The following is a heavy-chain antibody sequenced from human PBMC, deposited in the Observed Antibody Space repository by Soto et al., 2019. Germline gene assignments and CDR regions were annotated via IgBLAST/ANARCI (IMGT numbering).Heavy chain of an antibody. V-gene: IGHV2-26*01. CDR2: IDSSGEK. J-gene: IGHJ5*02. D-gene: IGHD6-19*01. CDR3: ARRHLAVAVSPWFDP. Sequence: QVTLKESGPVLVKPTETLTLRCTVSGLSITDSEMGVSWIRQPPGQPLEWLAHIDSSGEKSYKTFLKSRLAIPQETSKNQIVLTMTNMDPADTATYYCARRHLAVAVSPWFDPWGQGIPVTVSS. CDR1: GLSITDSEMG.